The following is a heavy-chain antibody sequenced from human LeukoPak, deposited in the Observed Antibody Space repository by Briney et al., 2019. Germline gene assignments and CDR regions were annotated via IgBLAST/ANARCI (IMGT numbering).Heavy chain of an antibody. CDR2: IYPGDSDT. J-gene: IGHJ3*02. V-gene: IGHV5-51*01. Sequence: GGSLEISGQGSGSRFTSYGIGWVRQMPGKGLEGMGIIYPGDSDTRYSPSFQGQVTISADKSISTAYLQWSSLKASDTAMYYCARHRSRIVTFDIWGQGTMVTVSS. CDR3: ARHRSRIVTFDI. D-gene: IGHD2/OR15-2a*01. CDR1: GSRFTSYG.